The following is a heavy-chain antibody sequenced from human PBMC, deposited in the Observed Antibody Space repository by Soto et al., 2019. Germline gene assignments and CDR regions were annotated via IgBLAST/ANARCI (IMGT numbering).Heavy chain of an antibody. J-gene: IGHJ4*02. CDR1: GFTFSYYY. CDR2: SSNSGTFS. CDR3: ARSGDNYNRLDY. Sequence: GGSLRLSCEGSGFTFSYYYISWIRQAPGKGLEWISYSSNSGTFSRYADSVKGRFSISRDNTKNLLYLQMNSLRAEDTAVYYCARSGDNYNRLDYWGQGTLVTVSS. D-gene: IGHD1-1*01. V-gene: IGHV3-11*06.